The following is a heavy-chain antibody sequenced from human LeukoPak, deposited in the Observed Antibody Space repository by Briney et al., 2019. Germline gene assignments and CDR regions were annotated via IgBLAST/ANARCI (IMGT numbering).Heavy chain of an antibody. D-gene: IGHD6-19*01. CDR1: GGSISSSSYY. Sequence: SETLSLTCTVSGGSISSSSYYWGWIRQPPGKGLEWIGSIYYSGSTYYNPPLKSRVTVSVDTSKNQFSLKLSSVTAADTAVYYCARANIAVAGMFDYWGQGTLVTVSS. CDR2: IYYSGST. J-gene: IGHJ4*02. V-gene: IGHV4-39*07. CDR3: ARANIAVAGMFDY.